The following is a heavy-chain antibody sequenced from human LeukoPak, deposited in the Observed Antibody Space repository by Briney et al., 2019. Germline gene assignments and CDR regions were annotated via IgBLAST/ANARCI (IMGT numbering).Heavy chain of an antibody. CDR3: ARYSIAAALGY. D-gene: IGHD6-13*01. Sequence: ASVKVSCKASGYTSTSYYMHWVRQAPGQGLEWMGIINPSGGSTSYAQKFQGRVTMTRDTSTSTVYMELSSLRSEDTAVYYCARYSIAAALGYWGQGTLVTVSS. V-gene: IGHV1-46*01. J-gene: IGHJ4*02. CDR2: INPSGGST. CDR1: GYTSTSYY.